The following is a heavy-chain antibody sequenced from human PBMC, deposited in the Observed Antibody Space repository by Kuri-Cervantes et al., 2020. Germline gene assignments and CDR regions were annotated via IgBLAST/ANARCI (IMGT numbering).Heavy chain of an antibody. J-gene: IGHJ4*02. CDR2: IIPIFGTA. CDR3: ARGNRGSGSYYNDQALFGY. Sequence: SVKVSCKASGGTFSSYAISWVRQAPGQGLEWMGGIIPIFGTANYAQKFQGRVTITADKSTSTAYMELSSLRSEDTAVYYCARGNRGSGSYYNDQALFGYWGQGTLVTVSS. V-gene: IGHV1-69*06. D-gene: IGHD3-10*01. CDR1: GGTFSSYA.